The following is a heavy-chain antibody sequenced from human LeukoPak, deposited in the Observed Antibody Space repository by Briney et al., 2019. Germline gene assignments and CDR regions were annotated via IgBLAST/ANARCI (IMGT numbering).Heavy chain of an antibody. Sequence: GGSLRLSCAASGVTFSSYAMNWVRQAAGKGLEWVSSLHGNGDETHYADSVKGRFTISRDNSKATLYLQMNSLRADDTALYYCAAKRMAGTGYYFESWGQGTLVTVSS. J-gene: IGHJ4*02. V-gene: IGHV3-23*01. CDR3: AAKRMAGTGYYFES. CDR1: GVTFSSYA. D-gene: IGHD6-19*01. CDR2: LHGNGDET.